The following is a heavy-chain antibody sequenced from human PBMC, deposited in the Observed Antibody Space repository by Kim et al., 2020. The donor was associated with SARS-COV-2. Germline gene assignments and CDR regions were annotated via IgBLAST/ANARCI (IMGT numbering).Heavy chain of an antibody. D-gene: IGHD3-16*01. CDR2: IYYSGST. V-gene: IGHV4-31*03. Sequence: SETLSLTCTVSGGSISSGGYYWSWIRQHPGKGLEWIGYIYYSGSTYYNPSLKSRVTISVDTSKNQFSLKLSSVTAADTAVYYCASLAMGRGVLFDYWGQGTLVTVSS. CDR3: ASLAMGRGVLFDY. J-gene: IGHJ4*02. CDR1: GGSISSGGYY.